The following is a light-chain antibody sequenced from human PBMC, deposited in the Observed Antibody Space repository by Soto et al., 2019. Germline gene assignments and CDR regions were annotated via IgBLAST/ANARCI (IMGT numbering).Light chain of an antibody. CDR2: AAS. CDR3: QQSYSTPRT. CDR1: QSIRSY. Sequence: DIQMTQSPSSLSASVADRVSIXXRASQSIRSYLNWYQQKPGKAPKPXIYAASSLQSGVPSRFSGSGSGTDFTLTISSLQPEDFATYYCQQSYSTPRTFGQGTKVDIK. J-gene: IGKJ1*01. V-gene: IGKV1-39*01.